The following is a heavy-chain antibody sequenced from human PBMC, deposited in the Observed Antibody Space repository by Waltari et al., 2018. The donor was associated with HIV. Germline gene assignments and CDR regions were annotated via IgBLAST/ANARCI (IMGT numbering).Heavy chain of an antibody. J-gene: IGHJ3*01. Sequence: QAQLVQSGAETKKPGSSVTVSCQASGGAFDTFAFTWVRQAPGQGLEWLGGTAPFFGVIYAQDFSGRVTITSNPSTRTVFLELGGLRPDDTAVYFCAKSDFTELVRGQKAFDVWGQGT. D-gene: IGHD1-26*01. CDR2: TAPFFGV. CDR1: GGAFDTFA. CDR3: AKSDFTELVRGQKAFDV. V-gene: IGHV1-69*19.